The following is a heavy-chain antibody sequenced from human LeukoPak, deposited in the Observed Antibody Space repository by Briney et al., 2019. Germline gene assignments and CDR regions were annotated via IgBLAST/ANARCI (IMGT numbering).Heavy chain of an antibody. D-gene: IGHD6-13*01. CDR1: GFTSSSYW. V-gene: IGHV3-7*01. CDR3: VRGQYSSNNYYFDY. CDR2: IKRDGSEK. J-gene: IGHJ4*02. Sequence: GGSPRLSCAFSGFTSSSYWMTWVRQAPGKGLEWVANIKRDGSEKYYVDSVKGRFTISRDNAKNSLYLQMNSLRAEDTAVYYCVRGQYSSNNYYFDYWGQGTLVTVSS.